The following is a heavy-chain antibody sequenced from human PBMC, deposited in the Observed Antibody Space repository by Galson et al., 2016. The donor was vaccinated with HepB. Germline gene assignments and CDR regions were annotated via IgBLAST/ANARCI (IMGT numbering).Heavy chain of an antibody. CDR1: GDSVSSNSAG. J-gene: IGHJ4*02. V-gene: IGHV6-1*01. D-gene: IGHD7-27*01. Sequence: CAISGDSVSSNSAGWYWIRQSPSRGLEWLGRTYYRSKWHFDYAESVEGRISINPDTAKNQFSLQLNSVTPEDTAIYYCARSYLLGRGFGSWGQGTLVTVSS. CDR3: ARSYLLGRGFGS. CDR2: TYYRSKWHF.